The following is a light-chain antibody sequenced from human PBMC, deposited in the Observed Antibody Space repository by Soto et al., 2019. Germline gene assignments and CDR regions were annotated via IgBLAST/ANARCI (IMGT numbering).Light chain of an antibody. V-gene: IGKV1-39*01. CDR3: QQSYSTPYT. CDR1: QSISSY. J-gene: IGKJ2*01. Sequence: DIQMTQSPSSLSASVGDRVTITCRASQSISSYLNWYQQKPGKAPKLLIYAASSLQSGVPSRFSGSGSGTDFTLTSSLQPEDFATYYCQQSYSTPYTFGQGTKLEIK. CDR2: AAS.